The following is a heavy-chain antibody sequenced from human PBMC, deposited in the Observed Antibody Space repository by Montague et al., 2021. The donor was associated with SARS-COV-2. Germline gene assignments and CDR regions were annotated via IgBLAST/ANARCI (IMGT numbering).Heavy chain of an antibody. CDR2: IWYDGTNK. Sequence: SRRFSCVASEFSLNNYGMHWVRQAPGKGLEWVAVIWYDGTNKFYSDSVKGRFTISRDSSKNTLYLQMNGLRAEDTAVYYCVKDRDSGTYYRLDYWGQGTLVTVSS. D-gene: IGHD1-26*01. CDR3: VKDRDSGTYYRLDY. V-gene: IGHV3-33*06. CDR1: EFSLNNYG. J-gene: IGHJ4*02.